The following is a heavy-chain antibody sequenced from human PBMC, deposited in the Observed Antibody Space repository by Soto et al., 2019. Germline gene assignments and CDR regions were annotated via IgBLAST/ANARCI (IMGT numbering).Heavy chain of an antibody. J-gene: IGHJ4*02. CDR1: GGSISSYY. D-gene: IGHD6-19*01. V-gene: IGHV4-39*01. Sequence: SETLSLTCTVSGGSISSYYWGWIRQSPGKGLEWIGTLYSGSTFSSLSLKNRVTISVDTSKNQVSLKLRSVAAADTAIYYCATTRGIAVGGSFDYWGQGIQVTVSS. CDR3: ATTRGIAVGGSFDY. CDR2: LYSGST.